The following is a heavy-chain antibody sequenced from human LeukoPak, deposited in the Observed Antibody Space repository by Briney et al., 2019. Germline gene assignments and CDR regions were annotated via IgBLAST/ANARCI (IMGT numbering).Heavy chain of an antibody. V-gene: IGHV3-48*01. D-gene: IGHD5-18*01. CDR2: IGSSSSTI. CDR1: GFTFRSFS. J-gene: IGHJ6*03. CDR3: AKSGIIQGYYFYYMDV. Sequence: PGGSLRLSCAVSGFTFRSFSISWLRQAPGKGLEWISYIGSSSSTIKYADSVKGRFTISRDNARNSLYLQMNSLRAEDTALYCCAKSGIIQGYYFYYMDVWGKGTTVTISS.